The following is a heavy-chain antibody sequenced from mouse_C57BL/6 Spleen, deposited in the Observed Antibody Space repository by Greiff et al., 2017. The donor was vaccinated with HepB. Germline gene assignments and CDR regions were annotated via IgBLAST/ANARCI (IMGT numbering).Heavy chain of an antibody. V-gene: IGHV1-82*01. CDR2: IYPGDGDT. CDR1: GYAFSSSW. J-gene: IGHJ1*03. D-gene: IGHD1-1*01. CDR3: ARDNYYGSIYWYFDV. Sequence: VQLQQSGPELVKPGASVKISCKASGYAFSSSWMNWVKQRPGKGLEGIGRIYPGDGDTNYNGKFKGKATLTADKSSSTAYMQLSSLTSEDAAVYFCARDNYYGSIYWYFDVLGTGPTVTVSS.